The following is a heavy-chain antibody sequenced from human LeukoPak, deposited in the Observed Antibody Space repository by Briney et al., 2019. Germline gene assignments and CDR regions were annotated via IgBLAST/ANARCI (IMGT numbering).Heavy chain of an antibody. CDR2: IIPIFGTA. CDR3: ARGILLGGADY. D-gene: IGHD3-10*01. J-gene: IGHJ4*02. CDR1: GYTFTGYY. Sequence: SVKVSCEASGYTFTGYYMHWVRQAPGQGLEWMGGIIPIFGTANYAQKFQGRVTITADESTSTAYMELSSLRSEDTAVYYCARGILLGGADYWGQGTLVTVSS. V-gene: IGHV1-69*13.